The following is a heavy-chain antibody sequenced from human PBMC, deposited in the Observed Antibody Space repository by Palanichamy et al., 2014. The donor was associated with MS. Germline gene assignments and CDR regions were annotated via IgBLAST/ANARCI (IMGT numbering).Heavy chain of an antibody. D-gene: IGHD1-26*01. V-gene: IGHV3-30*18. Sequence: VESGGGVVQPGRSLRLSCAASGFSFGNYGMHWVRQAPGTGLEWVAVISYDGSNEYYGDSVKGRFTISRDNSKNTLYLQMNSLRSEDTAVYYCAKDWRWESDCYGMNVWGQGTTVTVSS. CDR2: ISYDGSNE. CDR1: GFSFGNYG. J-gene: IGHJ6*02. CDR3: AKDWRWESDCYGMNV.